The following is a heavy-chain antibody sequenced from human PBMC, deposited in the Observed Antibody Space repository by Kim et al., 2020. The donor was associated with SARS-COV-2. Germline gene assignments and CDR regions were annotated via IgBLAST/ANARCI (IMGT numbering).Heavy chain of an antibody. CDR2: EI. CDR3: VTHTDYKIDY. J-gene: IGHJ4*02. Sequence: EIYYGNSVNGRFTITRDNAKNSLYLQMNSLRAEDTAVYHGVTHTDYKIDYWGQGTLVIVSS. D-gene: IGHD4-4*01. V-gene: IGHV3-7*01.